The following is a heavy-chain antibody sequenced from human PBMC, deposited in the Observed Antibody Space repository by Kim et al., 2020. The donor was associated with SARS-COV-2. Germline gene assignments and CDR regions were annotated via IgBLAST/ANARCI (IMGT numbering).Heavy chain of an antibody. CDR2: INSDGSST. CDR1: GFTFSSYW. V-gene: IGHV3-74*01. J-gene: IGHJ4*02. CDR3: AAQPSFWQLAAFDY. Sequence: GGSLRLSCAASGFTFSSYWMHWVRQAPGKGLVWVSRINSDGSSTSYADSVKGRFTISRDNAKNTLYLQMNSLRAEDTAVYYCAAQPSFWQLAAFDYWGQGTLVTVSS. D-gene: IGHD6-13*01.